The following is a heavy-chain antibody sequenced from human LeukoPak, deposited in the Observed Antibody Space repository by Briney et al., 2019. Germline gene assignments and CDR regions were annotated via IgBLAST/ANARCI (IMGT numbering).Heavy chain of an antibody. CDR2: IYPGDSDT. J-gene: IGHJ4*02. Sequence: GESLKISCNSFGYSFTYYWIGWVREIPGKGLEWMGRIYPGDSDTRYSASFQGQVPISADKSISTPYLQWSSLTDSATAMYFCARCGEMATISTCYFDYWGQGTLVTVSS. CDR3: ARCGEMATISTCYFDY. V-gene: IGHV5-51*01. D-gene: IGHD5-24*01. CDR1: GYSFTYYW.